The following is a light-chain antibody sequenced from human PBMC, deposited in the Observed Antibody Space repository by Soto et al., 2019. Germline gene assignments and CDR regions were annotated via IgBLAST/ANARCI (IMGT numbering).Light chain of an antibody. Sequence: QSALTQPASVSGSPGQSITISCTGTSSDVGGYNYVSWYQQHPGKAPKLMIYDVSYRPSGVSNRFSGSKSGNTASLTISGLQADDEADYYCSSYTTTSTLVVFGGGTKVTVL. V-gene: IGLV2-14*01. CDR1: SSDVGGYNY. CDR2: DVS. J-gene: IGLJ2*01. CDR3: SSYTTTSTLVV.